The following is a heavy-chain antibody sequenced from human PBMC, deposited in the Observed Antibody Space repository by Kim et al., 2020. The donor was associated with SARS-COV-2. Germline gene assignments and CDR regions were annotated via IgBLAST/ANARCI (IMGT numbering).Heavy chain of an antibody. CDR1: GFIFGSFS. D-gene: IGHD2-2*01. J-gene: IGHJ4*01. V-gene: IGHV3-21*06. CDR3: TRRDAFKFVY. Sequence: GGSLRLSCAASGFIFGSFSMNWVRQAPGKGLEWVSSITSGSSDMSYADSVKGRFTISRDNTKNSLYLQMDSLRAEDTALYYCTRRDAFKFVYWGHGALVTVSS. CDR2: ITSGSSDM.